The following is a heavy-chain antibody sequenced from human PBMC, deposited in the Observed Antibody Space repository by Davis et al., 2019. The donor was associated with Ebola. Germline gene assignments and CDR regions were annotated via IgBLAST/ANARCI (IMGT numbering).Heavy chain of an antibody. J-gene: IGHJ3*02. Sequence: SVKVSCKASGYTFTSYAMNWVRQAPGQGLEWMGRIIPFLRIANYAQKFQGRVTITADKSTSTAYMELSSLRSEDTAVYYCAAGGLGGGFDIWGHGTMVTVSS. CDR1: GYTFTSYA. D-gene: IGHD2-15*01. CDR2: IIPFLRIA. V-gene: IGHV1-69*04. CDR3: AAGGLGGGFDI.